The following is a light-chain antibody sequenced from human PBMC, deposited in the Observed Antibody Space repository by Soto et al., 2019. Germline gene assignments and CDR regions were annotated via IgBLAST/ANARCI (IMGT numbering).Light chain of an antibody. CDR3: QQYYSYPRT. J-gene: IGKJ2*01. V-gene: IGKV1-8*01. Sequence: AIRMTQSPSSLSASTGDRVTITCRASQGISSYLAWYQQKPGKAPKLLIYAASTLQSGVPSRFSGSGSGTDFTLTISCLQSEDCATYYCQQYYSYPRTFGQGTKLEIK. CDR2: AAS. CDR1: QGISSY.